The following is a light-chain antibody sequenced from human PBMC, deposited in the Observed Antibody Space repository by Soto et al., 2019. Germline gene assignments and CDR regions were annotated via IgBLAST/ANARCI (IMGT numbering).Light chain of an antibody. Sequence: QSVLTQPASVSGSPGQSITISCTGTSSDVGGYNYVSWYQQHPGKAPKLMIYDVSNRPSGFSYRFSGSKSGNTASLTISGLQAEDEADYYCSSYTSSSTPLSVFGTGTKVTVL. CDR1: SSDVGGYNY. CDR3: SSYTSSSTPLSV. CDR2: DVS. J-gene: IGLJ1*01. V-gene: IGLV2-14*01.